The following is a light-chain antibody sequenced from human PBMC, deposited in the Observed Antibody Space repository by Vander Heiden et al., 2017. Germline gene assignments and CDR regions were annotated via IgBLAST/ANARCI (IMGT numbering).Light chain of an antibody. CDR3: QQYGSSPPLT. V-gene: IGKV3-20*01. CDR2: GAS. J-gene: IGKJ4*01. CDR1: QSVSSSY. Sequence: DIVLTHSPGTLSLSPGERATLACRASQSVSSSYLAWYQQKPGQAPRLLIYGASSRATGITDRFSGSGSGTDFTLTISRLEPEDFAVYYCQQYGSSPPLTFGGGTKVEIK.